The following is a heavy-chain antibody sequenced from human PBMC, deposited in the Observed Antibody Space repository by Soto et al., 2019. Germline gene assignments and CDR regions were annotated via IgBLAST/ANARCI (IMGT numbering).Heavy chain of an antibody. Sequence: SETLALTCEVYGGSFSGDHYWAWIRQSPDKGLAWIGEVHPSGSTDYNPSLKSRLTLSLDTSKNQFSLKVASVTAADTAVYFCARGKPSGYRFGPRNFFYYGLDVWGPGTTVTVSS. J-gene: IGHJ6*02. CDR2: VHPSGST. D-gene: IGHD5-18*01. V-gene: IGHV4-34*01. CDR1: GGSFSGDHY. CDR3: ARGKPSGYRFGPRNFFYYGLDV.